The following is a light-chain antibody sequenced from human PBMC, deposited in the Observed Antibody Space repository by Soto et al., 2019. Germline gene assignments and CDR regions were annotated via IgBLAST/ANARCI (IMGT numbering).Light chain of an antibody. CDR1: QSVSSSY. J-gene: IGKJ1*01. Sequence: IVLTQSPATLSLSPGERATLSCWASQSVSSSYLAWYQQKPGLAPRLLIYDASSRATGIPDRFSGSGSGTDFTLTISRLEPEDFAVYYCQQYGTSPWTFGQGTKVDIK. CDR3: QQYGTSPWT. V-gene: IGKV3D-20*01. CDR2: DAS.